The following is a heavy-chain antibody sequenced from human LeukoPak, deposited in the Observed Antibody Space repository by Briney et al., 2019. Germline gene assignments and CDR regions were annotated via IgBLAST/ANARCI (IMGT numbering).Heavy chain of an antibody. CDR1: GYTFTGYY. D-gene: IGHD2-2*02. Sequence: ASVKVSCKASGYTFTGYYMHWVRQAPGQGLEWMGWINPNSGGTNYAQKLQGRVTMTRDTSISTAYMELSRLRSDDTAVYYCARGDIVVVPAAISDYWGQGTLVTVSS. CDR3: ARGDIVVVPAAISDY. V-gene: IGHV1-2*02. J-gene: IGHJ4*02. CDR2: INPNSGGT.